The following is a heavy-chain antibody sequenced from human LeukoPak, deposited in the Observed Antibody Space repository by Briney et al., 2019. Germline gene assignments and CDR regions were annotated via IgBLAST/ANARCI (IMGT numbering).Heavy chain of an antibody. CDR3: ARDYYDSSGYYVAPDDAFDI. CDR1: GYTFTGYY. D-gene: IGHD3-22*01. J-gene: IGHJ3*02. Sequence: ASVKVSCKASGYTFTGYYMHWVRQAPGQGLEWMGWINPNSGGTNYAQKFQGRVTMTRDTSISTAYVELSRLRSDDTAVYYCARDYYDSSGYYVAPDDAFDIWGQGTMVTVSS. V-gene: IGHV1-2*02. CDR2: INPNSGGT.